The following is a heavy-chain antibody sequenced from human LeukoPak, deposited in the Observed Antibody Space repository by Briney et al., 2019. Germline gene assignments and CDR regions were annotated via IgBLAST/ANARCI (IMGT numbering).Heavy chain of an antibody. CDR3: ARLGRAGTFGY. V-gene: IGHV4-34*01. Sequence: SETLSLTCAVYGGSFSGYYWSWIRQPPGKGLEWIGEINHSGSTNYNPSLKSRVTISVDTSKNQFSLKLSSVTAADTAVYYCARLGRAGTFGYWGQGTLVTVSS. J-gene: IGHJ4*02. CDR2: INHSGST. CDR1: GGSFSGYY. D-gene: IGHD6-13*01.